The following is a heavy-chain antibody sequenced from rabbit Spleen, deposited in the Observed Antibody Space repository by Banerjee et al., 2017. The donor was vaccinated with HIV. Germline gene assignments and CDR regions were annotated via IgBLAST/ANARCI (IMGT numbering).Heavy chain of an antibody. D-gene: IGHD1-1*01. J-gene: IGHJ6*01. V-gene: IGHV1S40*01. CDR1: GLSFSFSDY. CDR3: ARETSTSFSSYGMDL. CDR2: IDAGSSGFT. Sequence: HSLAASGVALLQPGASLTLTCPASGLSFSFSDYLCWVRQAPGKGLEWIGCIDAGSSGFTYFATWAKGRFTIPRTAATTVTLQMTRLTAADTATDFCARETSTSFSSYGMDLWGPGTLVTVS.